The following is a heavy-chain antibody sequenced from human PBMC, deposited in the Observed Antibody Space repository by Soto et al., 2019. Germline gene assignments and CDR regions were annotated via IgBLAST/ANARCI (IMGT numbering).Heavy chain of an antibody. CDR2: ISGSGGST. D-gene: IGHD6-13*01. J-gene: IGHJ5*02. Sequence: PGGSLRLSCAASGFTFSSYAMSWVRQAPGKGLEWVSAISGSGGSTYYAESVKGRFTISRDNSKNTLYLQMNNLRAEDTAVFYCAKDPGIAAAGTPWFDPWGQGTLVTVSS. CDR1: GFTFSSYA. CDR3: AKDPGIAAAGTPWFDP. V-gene: IGHV3-23*01.